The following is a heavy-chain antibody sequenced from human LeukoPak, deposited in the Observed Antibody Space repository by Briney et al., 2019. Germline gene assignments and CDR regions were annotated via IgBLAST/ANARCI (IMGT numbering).Heavy chain of an antibody. CDR2: INHSGST. CDR3: ARHLVGREYQLLPVLLNWFDP. V-gene: IGHV4-34*01. D-gene: IGHD2-2*01. Sequence: PSETLSLTCAVYGGSFSGYYWSWIRQPPGKGLEWIGEINHSGSTNYNPSLKSRVTISVDTSKNQFSLKLSSVTAADTAVYYCARHLVGREYQLLPVLLNWFDPWGQGTLVTVSS. CDR1: GGSFSGYY. J-gene: IGHJ5*02.